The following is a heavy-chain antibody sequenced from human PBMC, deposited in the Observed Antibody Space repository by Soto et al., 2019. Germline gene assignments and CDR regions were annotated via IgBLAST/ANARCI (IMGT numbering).Heavy chain of an antibody. Sequence: SETLSLTCTVSGASISSYYWSWIRQPPGKGLEWIGYIYYSGYTNYNPSLKSRVTISVDTSKNHFSLNLSSVTAADTAVYYCARDLSGCSSGSCYEQFQHWGQGTLVTVSS. V-gene: IGHV4-59*01. CDR2: IYYSGYT. CDR1: GASISSYY. J-gene: IGHJ1*01. D-gene: IGHD2-15*01. CDR3: ARDLSGCSSGSCYEQFQH.